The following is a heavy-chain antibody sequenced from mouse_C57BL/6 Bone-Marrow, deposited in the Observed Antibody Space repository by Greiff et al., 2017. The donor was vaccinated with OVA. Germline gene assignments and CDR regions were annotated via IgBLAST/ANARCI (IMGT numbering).Heavy chain of an antibody. CDR2: IDPSDSYT. V-gene: IGHV1-50*01. Sequence: QVHVKQSGAELVKPGASVKLSCKASGYTFTSYWMQWVKQRPGQGLEWIGEIDPSDSYTNYNQKFKGKATLTVDTSSSTAYMQLSSLTSEDSAVYYCARWGGDYWGQGTTLTVSS. CDR3: ARWGGDY. CDR1: GYTFTSYW. J-gene: IGHJ2*01.